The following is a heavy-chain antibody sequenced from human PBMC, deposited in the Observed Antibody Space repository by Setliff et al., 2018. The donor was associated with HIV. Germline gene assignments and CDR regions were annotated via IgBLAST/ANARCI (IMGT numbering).Heavy chain of an antibody. J-gene: IGHJ4*02. Sequence: GGSLRLSCAASGFTFSNYAMHWVRQAPVKGLEWVAVISYDGSDKYYADSVKGRFTISRDNAKNSLYLQMNSLRAEDTAVYYCAAQGGFLDWFPLVHWGQGTLVTVSS. D-gene: IGHD3-3*01. CDR3: AAQGGFLDWFPLVH. CDR2: ISYDGSDK. CDR1: GFTFSNYA. V-gene: IGHV3-30*04.